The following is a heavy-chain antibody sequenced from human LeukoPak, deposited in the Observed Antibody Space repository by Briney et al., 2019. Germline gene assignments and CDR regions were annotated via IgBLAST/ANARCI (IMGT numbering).Heavy chain of an antibody. V-gene: IGHV3-48*03. CDR3: ARDSSVAAALDY. Sequence: GGSLRLSCAASGFTFSSYEMNWVRQAPGKGLEWVSYISSSGSTIYYADSVKGRFTISRDNAKNSLYLQMNSLRAEDTAVYYCARDSSVAAALDYWGQGTLVTVSS. CDR2: ISSSGSTI. CDR1: GFTFSSYE. J-gene: IGHJ4*02. D-gene: IGHD6-13*01.